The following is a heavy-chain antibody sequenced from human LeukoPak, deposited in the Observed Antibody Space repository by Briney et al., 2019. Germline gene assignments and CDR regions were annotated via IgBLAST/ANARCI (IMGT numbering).Heavy chain of an antibody. Sequence: ASVKVSCKASGYTFTGYYMHWVRQAPGQGLEWMGWINPNSGGTNYAQKFQGRVTMTRDTSTSTAYMELSRLRSDDTAVYYCARVATPNSGDAFDIWGQGTMVTVSS. CDR2: INPNSGGT. CDR1: GYTFTGYY. V-gene: IGHV1-2*02. D-gene: IGHD5-12*01. J-gene: IGHJ3*02. CDR3: ARVATPNSGDAFDI.